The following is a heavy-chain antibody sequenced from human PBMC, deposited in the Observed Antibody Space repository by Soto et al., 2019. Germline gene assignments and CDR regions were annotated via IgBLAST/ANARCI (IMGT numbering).Heavy chain of an antibody. Sequence: QVQLVQSGAEVKKPGSSVKVSCKASGGTFSSYAISWVRQAPGQGLEWMGGIIPISGTANYAQKFQGRVTMTADESTSTAYMELRSLRSEDTAVYYCARSQGSSTSLEIYYYYYYGMEVWGQGTKVTVSS. CDR2: IIPISGTA. J-gene: IGHJ6*02. V-gene: IGHV1-69*01. D-gene: IGHD2-2*01. CDR1: GGTFSSYA. CDR3: ARSQGSSTSLEIYYYYYYGMEV.